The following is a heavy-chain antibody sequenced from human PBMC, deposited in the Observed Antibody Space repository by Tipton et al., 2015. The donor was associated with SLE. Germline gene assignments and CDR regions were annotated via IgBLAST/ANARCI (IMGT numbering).Heavy chain of an antibody. CDR3: AKAGSSLRLYYYGMDV. CDR2: ISGSGGNT. D-gene: IGHD6-6*01. CDR1: GFSFSSHA. V-gene: IGHV3-23*01. J-gene: IGHJ6*02. Sequence: SLRLSCVASGFSFSSHALSWVRQAPGKGLEWVSSISGSGGNTYDADSVKCRFTISRDNSKNTVYLQMNSLRVEDTAMYYCAKAGSSLRLYYYGMDVWGQGTTVTVSS.